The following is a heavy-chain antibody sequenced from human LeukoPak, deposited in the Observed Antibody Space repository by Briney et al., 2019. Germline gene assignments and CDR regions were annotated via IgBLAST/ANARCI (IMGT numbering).Heavy chain of an antibody. CDR1: GFTFSSYA. D-gene: IGHD1-1*01. CDR2: ISYDGSNK. V-gene: IGHV3-30-3*01. CDR3: ARDRGRLYYFDY. Sequence: PGGSLRHSCAASGFTFSSYAMHWVRQAPGKGLEWVAVISYDGSNKYYADSVKGRFTISRDNSKNTLYLQMNSLRAEDTAVYYCARDRGRLYYFDYWGQGTLVTVSS. J-gene: IGHJ4*02.